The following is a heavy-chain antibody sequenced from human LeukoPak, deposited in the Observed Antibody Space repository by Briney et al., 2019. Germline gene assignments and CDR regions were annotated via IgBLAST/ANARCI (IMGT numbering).Heavy chain of an antibody. CDR2: ISSSSSYI. J-gene: IGHJ4*02. CDR1: GFTFSSYS. Sequence: GGSLRLSCAASGFTFSSYSMNWVRQAPGKGLEWVSSISSSSSYIYYADSVKGRFTISRDNSKNTLSLQMNSLRAEDTAVYYCARAPKVAGREGYYFDYWGQGILVTVSS. CDR3: ARAPKVAGREGYYFDY. V-gene: IGHV3-21*01. D-gene: IGHD6-19*01.